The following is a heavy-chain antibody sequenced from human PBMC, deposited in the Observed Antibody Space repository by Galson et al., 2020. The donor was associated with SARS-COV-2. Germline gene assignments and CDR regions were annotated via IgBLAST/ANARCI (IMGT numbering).Heavy chain of an antibody. CDR2: IYYSGST. J-gene: IGHJ6*02. Sequence: SETLSLTCTVSGGSLSSGGYSWSWIRQHPGKGLEWIGYIYYSGSTYYNPSLKIRVTISVDTSKNQFSLKLSSVTAADTAVYYCARAFEAYGMDVWGQGTTVTVSS. V-gene: IGHV4-31*03. CDR1: GGSLSSGGYS. CDR3: ARAFEAYGMDV.